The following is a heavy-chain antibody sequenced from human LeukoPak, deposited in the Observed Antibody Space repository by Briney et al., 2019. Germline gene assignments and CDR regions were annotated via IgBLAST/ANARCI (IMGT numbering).Heavy chain of an antibody. J-gene: IGHJ4*02. CDR2: IYPGDSDT. CDR1: GSRFTSYW. Sequence: GASLKISCKGSGSRFTSYWIGWVRQMPGKGLEWMGIIYPGDSDTRYSPSFQGQVTISADKSISTAYLQWSSLKASDTAMYYCARSASFSGWYYFDYWGQGTLVTVSS. CDR3: ARSASFSGWYYFDY. V-gene: IGHV5-51*01. D-gene: IGHD6-19*01.